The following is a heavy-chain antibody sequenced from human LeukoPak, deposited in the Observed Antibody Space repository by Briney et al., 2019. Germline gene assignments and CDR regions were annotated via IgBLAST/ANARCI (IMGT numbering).Heavy chain of an antibody. CDR1: GFTFSSYS. CDR2: ISSSSYI. J-gene: IGHJ4*02. CDR3: AVSKRGYCSGGNCYWGGEIDY. Sequence: GGSLRLSCAASGFTFSSYSLNWVRQAPGKGLEWVSSISSSSYIYYADSLKGRFTISSDNATNSLYLQMNSLRAEDTAVYYCAVSKRGYCSGGNCYWGGEIDYWGQGTLVTVSS. D-gene: IGHD2-15*01. V-gene: IGHV3-21*01.